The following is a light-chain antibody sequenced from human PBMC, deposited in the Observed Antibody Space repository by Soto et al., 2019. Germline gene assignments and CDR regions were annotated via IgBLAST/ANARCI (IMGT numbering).Light chain of an antibody. V-gene: IGKV3-20*01. CDR1: QSVSSNY. J-gene: IGKJ4*01. Sequence: EIVLTQSPGTLSLSPGERATLSCRASQSVSSNYLAWYQQKPGQAPRLLIYGASSRATGIPDRFSGSGSGTDFPLTISRLESEDFAVYYCQQYGSSLQVTFGGGTRVEI. CDR3: QQYGSSLQVT. CDR2: GAS.